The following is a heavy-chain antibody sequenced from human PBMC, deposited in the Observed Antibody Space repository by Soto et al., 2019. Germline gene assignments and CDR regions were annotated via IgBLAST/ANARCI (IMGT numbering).Heavy chain of an antibody. CDR3: ARWDGYADL. V-gene: IGHV3-23*01. D-gene: IGHD1-26*01. J-gene: IGHJ4*01. CDR2: ISVSGDTT. Sequence: GGSLRLSCAASVFSFSTYSFAWVRQTPAKGLAWVSGISVSGDTTFYIDSVRGRFTISRDTSKNTLDLQMHSLRVEDSAVYFCARWDGYADLWGHGTLVTVSS. CDR1: VFSFSTYS.